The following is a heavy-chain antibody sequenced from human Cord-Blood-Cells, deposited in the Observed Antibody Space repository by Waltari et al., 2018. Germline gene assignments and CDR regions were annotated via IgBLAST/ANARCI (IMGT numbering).Heavy chain of an antibody. CDR1: GFTFSSYW. J-gene: IGHJ3*02. CDR3: ARDGYCSGGSCPGAFDI. CDR2: INSDGSST. V-gene: IGHV3-74*01. D-gene: IGHD2-15*01. Sequence: EVQLVESGGGLVQPGGSLRLSCAASGFTFSSYWMHWVRHAPGMGLVWVSRINSDGSSTSYADSVKGRFTISRDNAKNTLYLQMNSLRAEDTAVYYCARDGYCSGGSCPGAFDIWGQGTMVTVSS.